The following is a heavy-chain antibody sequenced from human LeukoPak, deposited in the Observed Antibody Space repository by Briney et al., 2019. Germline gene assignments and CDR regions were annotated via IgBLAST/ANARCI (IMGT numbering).Heavy chain of an antibody. CDR3: AREDRYGDYRVGYYYYYMDV. CDR2: INPNSGGT. V-gene: IGHV1-2*02. D-gene: IGHD4-17*01. J-gene: IGHJ6*03. CDR1: GYTFTGYY. Sequence: GVSVKVSCKASGYTFTGYYMHWVRQAPGQGLEWMGWINPNSGGTNYAQKLQGRVTMTTDTSTSTAYMELRSLRSDDTAVYYCAREDRYGDYRVGYYYYYMDVWGKGTTVAVSS.